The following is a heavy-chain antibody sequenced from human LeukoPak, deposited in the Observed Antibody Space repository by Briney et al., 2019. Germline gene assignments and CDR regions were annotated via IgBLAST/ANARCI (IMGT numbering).Heavy chain of an antibody. CDR1: GYTFTSCD. CDR2: MNPNSGNT. D-gene: IGHD4-17*01. CDR3: ARGDYVVRYGDV. Sequence: SAVKVSCKASGYTFTSCDINWVRQATGQGLEWMGWMNPNSGNTGYAQKFQGRVTMTRNTSISTAYMELSSLRSEDAAVYYCARGDYVVRYGDVWGKGTTVTVSS. J-gene: IGHJ6*04. V-gene: IGHV1-8*01.